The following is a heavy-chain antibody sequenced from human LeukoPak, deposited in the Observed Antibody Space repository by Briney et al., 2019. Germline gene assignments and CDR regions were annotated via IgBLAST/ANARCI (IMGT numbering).Heavy chain of an antibody. CDR3: ALMAPAATLSLFDP. CDR1: GGSMNNYY. D-gene: IGHD2-2*01. Sequence: SETLSLTCTVSGGSMNNYYWTWILQSPGKGLEWIGYSITTGSTNYKPSLKGRVTISVDMSKNQFSLKLTSVTAADTAVYYCALMAPAATLSLFDPWGQGTLVSVSS. V-gene: IGHV4-4*09. J-gene: IGHJ5*02. CDR2: SITTGST.